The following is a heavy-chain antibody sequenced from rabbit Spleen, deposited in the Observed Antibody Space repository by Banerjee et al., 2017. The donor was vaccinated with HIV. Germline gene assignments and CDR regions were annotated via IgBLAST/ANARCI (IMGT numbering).Heavy chain of an antibody. CDR2: IDAGSSGFT. CDR1: GVSFSGGSY. Sequence: QSLEESGGDLVKPGASLTLTCIASGVSFSGGSYMCWVRQAPGKGLEWIACIDAGSSGFTYFANWAKGRFTISKTSSTTVTLQMTSLTPADTATYFCARDTSSSFSSYGMDLWGPGTLVTVS. V-gene: IGHV1S40*01. CDR3: ARDTSSSFSSYGMDL. J-gene: IGHJ6*01. D-gene: IGHD1-1*01.